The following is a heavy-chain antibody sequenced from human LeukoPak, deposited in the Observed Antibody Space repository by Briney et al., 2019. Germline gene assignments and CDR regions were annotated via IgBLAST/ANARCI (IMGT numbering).Heavy chain of an antibody. CDR1: GDSVSSGGSS. D-gene: IGHD6-19*01. CDR3: ARVIAVAGPFDY. CDR2: IYHSGST. V-gene: IGHV4-30-2*01. J-gene: IGHJ4*02. Sequence: SQTLSLTCAVSGDSVSSGGSSLSWIRQPPGKGLEWIGYIYHSGSTYYNPSLKSRVTISVDKSKNQFSLKLSSVTAADTAVYYCARVIAVAGPFDYWGQGTLVTVSS.